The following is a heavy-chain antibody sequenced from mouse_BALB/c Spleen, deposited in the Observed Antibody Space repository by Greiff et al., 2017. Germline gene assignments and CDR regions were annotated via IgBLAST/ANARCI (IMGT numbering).Heavy chain of an antibody. V-gene: IGHV1-4*02. Sequence: QVQLQQSAAELARPGASVKMSCKASGYTFTSYTMHWVKQRPGQGLEWIGYINPSSGYTEYNQKFKDKTTLTADKSSSTAYMQLSSLTSEDSAVYYCARFTTATKNAMDYWGQGTSVTVSS. CDR3: ARFTTATKNAMDY. J-gene: IGHJ4*01. CDR1: GYTFTSYT. D-gene: IGHD1-2*01. CDR2: INPSSGYT.